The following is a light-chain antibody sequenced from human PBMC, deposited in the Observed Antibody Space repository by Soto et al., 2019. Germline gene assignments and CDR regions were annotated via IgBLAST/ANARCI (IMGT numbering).Light chain of an antibody. CDR3: QSYDATNSVV. Sequence: NFMLTQPHSVSESPGKTVTISCTRSSGNIASYYVQWYQQRPGSAPTTVIYEDNQRPSGVPDRFSGSIDSSSNSASLTISGLKTDDEADYYCQSYDATNSVVFGGGTKLTVL. V-gene: IGLV6-57*03. CDR1: SGNIASYY. J-gene: IGLJ2*01. CDR2: EDN.